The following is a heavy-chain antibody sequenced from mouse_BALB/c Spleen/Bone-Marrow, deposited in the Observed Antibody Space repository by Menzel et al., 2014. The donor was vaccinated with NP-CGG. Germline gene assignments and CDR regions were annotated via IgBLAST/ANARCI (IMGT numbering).Heavy chain of an antibody. CDR3: TMRLLTY. CDR2: INYDGSN. V-gene: IGHV3-6*02. Sequence: ESGPGLVKPSQSLSLTCSVTGYSITSGYYWNWIRQFPGNKLEWTGYINYDGSNNYNPSLKNRISITRDTSKNQFFLKLNSVTTEDAATYYCTMRLLTYWGQGTLVTVSA. D-gene: IGHD2-3*01. J-gene: IGHJ3*01. CDR1: GYSITSGYY.